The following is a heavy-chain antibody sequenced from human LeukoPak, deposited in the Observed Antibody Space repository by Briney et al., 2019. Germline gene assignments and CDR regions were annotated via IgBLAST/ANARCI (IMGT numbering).Heavy chain of an antibody. CDR3: ARGRIPRAFDY. V-gene: IGHV4-34*01. J-gene: IGHJ4*02. Sequence: SETLSLTCAVHGGSFSGYYWSWIRQPPGKGLEWIGEINHSGSTNYNPSLKSRVTISVDTSKNQFSLKLSSVTAADTAVYYCARGRIPRAFDYWGQGTLVTVSS. CDR1: GGSFSGYY. D-gene: IGHD5-18*01. CDR2: INHSGST.